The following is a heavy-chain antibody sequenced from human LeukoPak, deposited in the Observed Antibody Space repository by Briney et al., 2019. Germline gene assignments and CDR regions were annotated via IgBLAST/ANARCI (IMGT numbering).Heavy chain of an antibody. CDR3: AKGRIVGATSVDY. CDR1: GFTFSSYA. J-gene: IGHJ4*02. D-gene: IGHD1-26*01. V-gene: IGHV3-30*04. Sequence: GGSLRLSCAASGFTFSSYATHWARQAPGKGLEWVAVISYDGSNKYYADSVKGRFTISRDNSKNTLYLQMNSLRAEDTAVYYCAKGRIVGATSVDYWGQGTLVTVSS. CDR2: ISYDGSNK.